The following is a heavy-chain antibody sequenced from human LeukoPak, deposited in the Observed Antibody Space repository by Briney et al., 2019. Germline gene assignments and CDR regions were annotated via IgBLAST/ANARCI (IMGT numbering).Heavy chain of an antibody. V-gene: IGHV3-48*03. CDR1: GFTFSSYE. D-gene: IGHD3-22*01. CDR2: ISSSSSTI. Sequence: GGSLRLSCAASGFTFSSYEMNWVRQAPGKGLEWVSYISSSSSTIYYADSVKGRFTISRDNAKNSLYLQMNSLRAEDTAVYYCARGGHDYYDSSGYHEYFQHWGQGTLVTVSS. CDR3: ARGGHDYYDSSGYHEYFQH. J-gene: IGHJ1*01.